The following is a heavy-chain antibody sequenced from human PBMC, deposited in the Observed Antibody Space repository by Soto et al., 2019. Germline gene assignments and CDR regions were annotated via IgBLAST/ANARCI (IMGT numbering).Heavy chain of an antibody. J-gene: IGHJ4*02. CDR1: GYTFITYA. CDR2: INGGNGNT. V-gene: IGHV1-3*01. Sequence: QVQLVQSGAEVKKTGASVKVSCKASGYTFITYAIHWVRQAPGQWLEWMGWINGGNGNTKYSQKFQGRVTITRDTSASTAYMELSSLRSEDTAVYYCARDNGSGSYYPFDYWGQGTLVTVSS. CDR3: ARDNGSGSYYPFDY. D-gene: IGHD3-10*01.